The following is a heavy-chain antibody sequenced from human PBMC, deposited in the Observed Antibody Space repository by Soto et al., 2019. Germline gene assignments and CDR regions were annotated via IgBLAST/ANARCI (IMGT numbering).Heavy chain of an antibody. V-gene: IGHV4-59*08. CDR1: GGSISTYY. CDR3: ARGSNTAKVDS. J-gene: IGHJ4*02. CDR2: IYYDGST. Sequence: SETLSLTCTVSGGSISTYYWSWIRQPPGKGLEWIGYIYYDGSTSYNPSLKSRVTISADTSMNQFSLALTSVTAADTAMYYCARGSNTAKVDSWGQGILVTVSS.